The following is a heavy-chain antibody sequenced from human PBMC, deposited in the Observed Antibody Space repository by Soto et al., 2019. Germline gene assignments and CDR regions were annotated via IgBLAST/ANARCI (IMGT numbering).Heavy chain of an antibody. Sequence: GASVKVSCKASGYTFTSYAMHWVRQAPGQRLEWMGWINAGNGSTKYSQKFQGRVTITRDTSASTAYMELSSLRSEDTAVYYCARASSVAGTSPLRPYYYYYYGMDVWGQGTTVTVSS. CDR1: GYTFTSYA. CDR2: INAGNGST. D-gene: IGHD6-19*01. J-gene: IGHJ6*02. CDR3: ARASSVAGTSPLRPYYYYYYGMDV. V-gene: IGHV1-3*01.